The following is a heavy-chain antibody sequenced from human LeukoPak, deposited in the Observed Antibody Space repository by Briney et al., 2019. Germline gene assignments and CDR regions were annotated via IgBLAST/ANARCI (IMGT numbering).Heavy chain of an antibody. CDR2: IIPIFGTA. J-gene: IGHJ4*02. D-gene: IGHD5-18*01. CDR1: GGTFSSYA. Sequence: GASVKVSCKASGGTFSSYAISWVRQAPGQGLEWMGGIIPIFGTANYAQKFQGRVTITADESTSTAYMELSSLRSEDTAVYYCARRGGYSYANFDYWGQGTLVTVSS. CDR3: ARRGGYSYANFDY. V-gene: IGHV1-69*13.